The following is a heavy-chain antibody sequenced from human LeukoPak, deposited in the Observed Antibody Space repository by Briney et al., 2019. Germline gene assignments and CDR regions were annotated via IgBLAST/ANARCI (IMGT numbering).Heavy chain of an antibody. V-gene: IGHV3-66*01. CDR1: GFTFSSYN. D-gene: IGHD3-22*01. CDR2: IYSDRST. J-gene: IGHJ4*02. Sequence: GGSLRLSCAASGFTFSSYNMNWVRQAPGKGLEWVSVIYSDRSTYYADSVKGRFTISRDNTKNTLYLQMNSLRAEDTAVYYCAKEGMIAAGHYFDYWGQGTLVTVSS. CDR3: AKEGMIAAGHYFDY.